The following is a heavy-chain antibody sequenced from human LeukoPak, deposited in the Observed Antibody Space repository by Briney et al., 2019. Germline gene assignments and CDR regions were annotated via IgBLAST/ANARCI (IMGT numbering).Heavy chain of an antibody. CDR2: ITTTGGDT. CDR1: GFTFSSYG. D-gene: IGHD2-21*01. CDR3: ARSKMWPPSFDY. Sequence: PGGSLRLSCAASGFTFSSYGMNWVRQAPGKGLEWVSVITTTGGDTRYADSVKGRFTISRDNSKNTVYLQMNSLRAEDTAVYFCARSKMWPPSFDYWGQGTPVTASS. J-gene: IGHJ4*02. V-gene: IGHV3-23*01.